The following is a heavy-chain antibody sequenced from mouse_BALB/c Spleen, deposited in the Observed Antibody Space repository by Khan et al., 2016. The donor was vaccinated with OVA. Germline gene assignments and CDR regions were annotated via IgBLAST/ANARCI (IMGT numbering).Heavy chain of an antibody. Sequence: EVKLVESGGDLVKTGGSLKLSCAASGFTFSTYGMSWVRQTPDKRLEWVATISSGGHYTYYIDSVKGRFTISRDNAKNILYLQITSLRSEDTAMYYVARLAYYYNSEGFAYWGQGTLVTVSA. CDR3: ARLAYYYNSEGFAY. J-gene: IGHJ3*01. CDR2: ISSGGHYT. D-gene: IGHD1-1*02. CDR1: GFTFSTYG. V-gene: IGHV5-6*01.